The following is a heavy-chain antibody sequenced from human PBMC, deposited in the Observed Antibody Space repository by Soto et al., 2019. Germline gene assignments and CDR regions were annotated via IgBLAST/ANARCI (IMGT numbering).Heavy chain of an antibody. CDR3: ARDTPYYYDSSGPNDAFDI. Sequence: GGSLRLSCAASGFTFSNYAMHWVRQAPGKGLEWVAVISYDGSNKYYADSVKGRFTISRDNSKNTLYLQMNSLRAEDTAVYYCARDTPYYYDSSGPNDAFDIWGQGTMVTVSS. J-gene: IGHJ3*02. CDR1: GFTFSNYA. D-gene: IGHD3-22*01. V-gene: IGHV3-30-3*01. CDR2: ISYDGSNK.